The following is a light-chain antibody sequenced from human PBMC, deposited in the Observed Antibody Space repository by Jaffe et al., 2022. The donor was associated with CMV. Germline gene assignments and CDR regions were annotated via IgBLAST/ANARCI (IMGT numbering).Light chain of an antibody. CDR1: SSNIGADYD. J-gene: IGLJ2*01. V-gene: IGLV1-40*01. CDR3: QSYDTSLSGVV. Sequence: QSVLTQPPSVSGAPGQRVTISCTGSSSNIGADYDVHWYQQLPGTAPKLLIYSNINRPSGVPDRFSGSKSGTSGSLAITGLQAEDEADYYCQSYDTSLSGVVFGGGTKLTVL. CDR2: SNI.